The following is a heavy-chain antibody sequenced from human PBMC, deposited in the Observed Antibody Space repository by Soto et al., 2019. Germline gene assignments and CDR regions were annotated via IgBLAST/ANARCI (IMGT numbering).Heavy chain of an antibody. CDR1: GGSFSGYY. CDR2: INHSGST. Sequence: SETLSLTCAVYGGSFSGYYWSWIRQPPGKGLEWIGEINHSGSTNYNPSLKSRVTISVGTSKNQFSLKLSSVTAADTAVYYCARGVLVWGGRSYYYYGMDVWGQGTTVTVSS. J-gene: IGHJ6*02. CDR3: ARGVLVWGGRSYYYYGMDV. V-gene: IGHV4-34*01. D-gene: IGHD2-21*01.